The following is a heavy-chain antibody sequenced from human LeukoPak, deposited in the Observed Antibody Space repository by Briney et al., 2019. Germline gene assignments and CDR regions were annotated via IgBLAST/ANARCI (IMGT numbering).Heavy chain of an antibody. Sequence: SGTLSLTCAVYGGSFSGYYWSWIRQPPGKGLEWIGEINHSGSTNYNPSLKSRVTISVDTSKNQFSLKLSSVTAADTAVYYCARLWSSDYWGQGTLVTVSS. CDR1: GGSFSGYY. CDR2: INHSGST. J-gene: IGHJ4*02. V-gene: IGHV4-34*01. D-gene: IGHD3-3*01. CDR3: ARLWSSDY.